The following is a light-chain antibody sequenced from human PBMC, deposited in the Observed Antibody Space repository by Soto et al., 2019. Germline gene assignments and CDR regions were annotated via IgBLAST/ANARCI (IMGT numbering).Light chain of an antibody. J-gene: IGKJ1*01. V-gene: IGKV3-20*01. CDR1: QSVNSQF. CDR2: GAS. Sequence: EIVLTQSPDTLSLSPGEIATLSFSASQSVNSQFFAWHQQKPGQAPRLLIHGASNRAAGIPDRFSGSGSGTDFTLTISRLEPEDFAVYYCHQYGRSPRTFGQGTKVDIK. CDR3: HQYGRSPRT.